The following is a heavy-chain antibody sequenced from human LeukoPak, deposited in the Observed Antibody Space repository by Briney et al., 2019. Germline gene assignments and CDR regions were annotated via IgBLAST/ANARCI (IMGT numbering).Heavy chain of an antibody. J-gene: IGHJ5*02. D-gene: IGHD1-26*01. CDR2: INPGDSDT. CDR3: ARRRDAGSFNWFDR. Sequence: GESLKISCKGSGYSFTSFWIVWMRQVPGKGLEWMGIINPGDSDTKYSPSFEGQVAVSVDKSINTAYLQWSTLKASDSAMYYCARRRDAGSFNWFDRWGQGTLVTVSS. CDR1: GYSFTSFW. V-gene: IGHV5-51*01.